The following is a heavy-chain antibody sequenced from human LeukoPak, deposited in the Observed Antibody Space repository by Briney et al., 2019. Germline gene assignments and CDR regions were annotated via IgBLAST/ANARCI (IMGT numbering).Heavy chain of an antibody. CDR1: GFTFSSDA. CDR3: AKLDGIAVAGRRGRGIDY. V-gene: IGHV3-23*01. CDR2: ISGSGGST. J-gene: IGHJ4*02. D-gene: IGHD6-19*01. Sequence: GGSLRLSCAASGFTFSSDAMSWVRQAPGKGLEWVSAISGSGGSTYYADSVKGRFTISRDNSKNTLYLQINSLRAEDTAVYYCAKLDGIAVAGRRGRGIDYWGQGPLVTVSS.